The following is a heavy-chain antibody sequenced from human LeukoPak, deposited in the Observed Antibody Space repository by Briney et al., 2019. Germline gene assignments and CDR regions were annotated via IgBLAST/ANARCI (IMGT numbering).Heavy chain of an antibody. CDR3: SRAYSTGWLGINVY. CDR2: IRNKANGATA. V-gene: IGHV3-49*04. J-gene: IGHJ4*02. Sequence: GGSLTLSCSAAGFTFSDYAVTWVRQAPGKGLEWVGFIRNKANGATADYAASVKGSFTISRDDSKTIAYLQMNSLETEDTAVYYCSRAYSTGWLGINVYWGQGALVTVSS. CDR1: GFTFSDYA. D-gene: IGHD6-19*01.